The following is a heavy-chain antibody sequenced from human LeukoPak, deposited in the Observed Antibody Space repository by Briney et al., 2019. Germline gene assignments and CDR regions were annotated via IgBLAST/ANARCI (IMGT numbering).Heavy chain of an antibody. CDR3: ARVTVDTAMVTSYYYYYYMDV. J-gene: IGHJ6*03. CDR2: IYTSGST. D-gene: IGHD5-18*01. Sequence: SETLSLTCTVSGGSISSYYWSWIRQPAGKGLEWIGRIYTSGSTNYNPSLKSRVTMSVDTSKNQFSLKLSSVTAADTAVYYCARVTVDTAMVTSYYYYYYMDVWGKGTTVTVSS. V-gene: IGHV4-4*07. CDR1: GGSISSYY.